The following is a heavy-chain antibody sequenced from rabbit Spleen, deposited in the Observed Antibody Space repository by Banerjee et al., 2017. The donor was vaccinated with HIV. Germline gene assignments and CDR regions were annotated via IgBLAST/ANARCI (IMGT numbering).Heavy chain of an antibody. J-gene: IGHJ4*01. CDR3: ARDLAGVIGWNFSL. Sequence: QLEESAGGLVQPGGSLKLSCKASGFTLSSYYMNWVRQAPGKGLEWIGYIDPVFGITYYANWVNGRFSISRENAQNTVLLQMTSLTAADTATYLCARDLAGVIGWNFSLWGTGTLVTVS. D-gene: IGHD4-1*01. CDR2: IDPVFGIT. V-gene: IGHV1S7*01. CDR1: GFTLSSYY.